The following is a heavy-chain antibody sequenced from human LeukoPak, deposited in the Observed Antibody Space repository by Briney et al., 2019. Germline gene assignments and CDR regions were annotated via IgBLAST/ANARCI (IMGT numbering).Heavy chain of an antibody. CDR2: ISYDGINK. J-gene: IGHJ4*02. Sequence: GGSLRLSCEGPASIFSGHWMNWVRQTPGKGLEWVAVISYDGINKFYADSVKGRFTISRDNSKNTLYLQMNSLRAEDTAVYYCAKGYCSDTNCPIDYWGQGTLVTVSS. CDR1: ASIFSGHW. D-gene: IGHD2-2*01. CDR3: AKGYCSDTNCPIDY. V-gene: IGHV3-30*18.